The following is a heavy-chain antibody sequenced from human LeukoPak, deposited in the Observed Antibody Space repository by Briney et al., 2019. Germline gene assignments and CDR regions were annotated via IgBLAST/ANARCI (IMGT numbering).Heavy chain of an antibody. CDR1: GFTFSGYG. CDR2: IRYDGSNK. Sequence: PGGSLRLSCTASGFTFSGYGIHWVRQAPGKGLEWVAFIRYDGSNKYYPDSVKGRFTISRDNSKNTVYLQMNSLRAEDTAVYYCAKDVGTTRSVDLWGQGTMVTVSS. CDR3: AKDVGTTRSVDL. V-gene: IGHV3-30*02. D-gene: IGHD1-14*01. J-gene: IGHJ3*01.